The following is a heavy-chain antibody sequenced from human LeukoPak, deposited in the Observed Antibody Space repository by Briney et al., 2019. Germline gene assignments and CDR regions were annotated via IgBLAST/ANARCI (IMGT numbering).Heavy chain of an antibody. Sequence: SETLSLTCTVSGGSISSYYWSWIRQPPGKGLEWIGYIYYSGSTNYNPSLKSRVTISVDTSKNQFSLTLSSVTAADTAVYYCASERGHDYGDYEDYWGRGTLVTVSS. D-gene: IGHD4-17*01. V-gene: IGHV4-59*01. CDR3: ASERGHDYGDYEDY. J-gene: IGHJ4*02. CDR2: IYYSGST. CDR1: GGSISSYY.